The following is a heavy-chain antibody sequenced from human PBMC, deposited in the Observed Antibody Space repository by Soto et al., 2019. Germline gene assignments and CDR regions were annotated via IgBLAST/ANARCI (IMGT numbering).Heavy chain of an antibody. CDR2: IIPIFGTA. V-gene: IGHV1-69*06. J-gene: IGHJ4*02. CDR3: ASSSYYDSSGYYKSRSFDY. Sequence: SPVKVAGNTSGCTFSSHAISLLRQAPGQAREWMGGIIPIFGTANYAQKFQGRVKITADKSTSTAYMELSSLRSEDTAVYYCASSSYYDSSGYYKSRSFDYWGQGTLVPASS. CDR1: GCTFSSHA. D-gene: IGHD3-22*01.